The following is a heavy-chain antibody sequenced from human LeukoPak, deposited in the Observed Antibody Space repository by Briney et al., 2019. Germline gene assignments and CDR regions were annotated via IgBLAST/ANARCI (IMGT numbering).Heavy chain of an antibody. Sequence: SETLSLTCTVSGGSIYSNSWTWIRQPPGKGMGWIGYIYYSGSTNYNPSLKSRVTISVDISKNQFSLKLSSVTAADTAVYYCARDFYYYGMDVWGQGTTVTVSS. CDR2: IYYSGST. CDR3: ARDFYYYGMDV. CDR1: GGSIYSNS. V-gene: IGHV4-59*01. J-gene: IGHJ6*02.